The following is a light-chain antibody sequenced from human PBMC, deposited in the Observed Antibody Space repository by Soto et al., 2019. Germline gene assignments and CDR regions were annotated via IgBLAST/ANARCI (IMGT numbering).Light chain of an antibody. J-gene: IGKJ4*01. Sequence: EIVLTQSPATLSLSPGERATLSCRASQTVSSSLAWYQQKRGQAPRLLIYEVSNRATGIPARFSGSGSGADFTLTISSLEPGDLALYYCQQHINWPLTFGGGTKV. CDR1: QTVSSS. V-gene: IGKV3-11*01. CDR3: QQHINWPLT. CDR2: EVS.